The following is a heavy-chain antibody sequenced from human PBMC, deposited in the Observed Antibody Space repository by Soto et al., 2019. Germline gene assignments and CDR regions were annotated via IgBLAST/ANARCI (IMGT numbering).Heavy chain of an antibody. V-gene: IGHV1-46*01. CDR2: INPSGGST. J-gene: IGHJ6*02. CDR3: ASSYWQLALSYYYYYGMDV. CDR1: GYTFTSYY. D-gene: IGHD6-13*01. Sequence: ASVKVSCKASGYTFTSYYMHWVRQAPGQGLEWMGIINPSGGSTSYAQKFQGRVTMTRDTSTSTVYMELSSLRSEDTAVYYCASSYWQLALSYYYYYGMDVWGQGTAVTVSS.